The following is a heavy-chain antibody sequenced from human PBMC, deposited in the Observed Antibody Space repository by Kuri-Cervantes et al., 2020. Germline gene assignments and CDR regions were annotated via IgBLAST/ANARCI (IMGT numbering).Heavy chain of an antibody. CDR1: GFTVSSNY. CDR3: ARSRRGYSSPEGYYYYGMDV. J-gene: IGHJ6*02. V-gene: IGHV3-53*01. Sequence: GESLKISCAASGFTVSSNYMSWVRQAPGKGLEWVSVIYSGGSTYYADSVKGRFIISRDNSKNTLYLQMNSLRAEDTAVYYCARSRRGYSSPEGYYYYGMDVWGQGTTVTVSS. CDR2: IYSGGST. D-gene: IGHD6-13*01.